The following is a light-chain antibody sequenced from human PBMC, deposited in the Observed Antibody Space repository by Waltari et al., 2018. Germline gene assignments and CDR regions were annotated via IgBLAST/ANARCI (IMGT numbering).Light chain of an antibody. V-gene: IGKV3-20*01. CDR2: GAS. J-gene: IGKJ2*01. Sequence: VLTQSPGTLSLSPGERATLSCRASQRLTKNYLAWYQQKPGQAPMLLIYGASNRAAGIPDRFSGSGSGTDFTLTISRLEPEDFAVYYCQQYGSSIMYTFGQGTKLEIK. CDR3: QQYGSSIMYT. CDR1: QRLTKNY.